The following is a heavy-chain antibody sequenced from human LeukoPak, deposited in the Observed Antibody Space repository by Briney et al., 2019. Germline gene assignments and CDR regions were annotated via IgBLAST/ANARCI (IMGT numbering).Heavy chain of an antibody. CDR1: GYSISSGYY. V-gene: IGHV4-38-2*02. Sequence: SETLSLTCTVSGYSISSGYYWGWIRQPPGKGLEWIGSIYHSGSTNYNPSLKSRVTISVDTSKNQFSLKLSSVTAADTAVYYCARGGRGGSSWYFRYYYYMDVWGKGTTVTVSS. J-gene: IGHJ6*03. D-gene: IGHD6-13*01. CDR2: IYHSGST. CDR3: ARGGRGGSSWYFRYYYYMDV.